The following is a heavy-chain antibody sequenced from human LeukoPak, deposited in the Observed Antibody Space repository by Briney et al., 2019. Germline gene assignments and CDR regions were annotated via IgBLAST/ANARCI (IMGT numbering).Heavy chain of an antibody. D-gene: IGHD5-12*01. CDR3: ARGGYGGYADNWFDP. Sequence: SETLSLTXAVYGGSFSGYYWSWLRQPPGKGLEWIGEINHSGSTNYNPSLKSRVTISVDTSKNQFSLKLSSVTAADTAVYYCARGGYGGYADNWFDPWGQGTLVTVSS. V-gene: IGHV4-34*01. CDR1: GGSFSGYY. J-gene: IGHJ5*02. CDR2: INHSGST.